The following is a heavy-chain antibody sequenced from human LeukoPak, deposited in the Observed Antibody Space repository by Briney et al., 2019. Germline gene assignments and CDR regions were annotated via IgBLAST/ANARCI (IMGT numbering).Heavy chain of an antibody. V-gene: IGHV4-39*01. CDR1: GASISGSGYY. CDR2: IYSSGST. J-gene: IGHJ6*03. CDR3: ARRGYDILTGYYTKSRAGNMDV. D-gene: IGHD3-9*01. Sequence: SETLSLTCTVSGASISGSGYYWGWIRQPPGKGLEWIGSIYSSGSTYYNASLQSRVTISIETSKNQISLRLNSVTAADTAMYYCARRGYDILTGYYTKSRAGNMDVWGKGTTVTISS.